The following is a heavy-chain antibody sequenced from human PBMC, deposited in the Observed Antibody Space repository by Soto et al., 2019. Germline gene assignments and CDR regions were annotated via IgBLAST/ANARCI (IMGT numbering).Heavy chain of an antibody. CDR3: AKGPSELFTILGVVTIASDPVV. J-gene: IGHJ6*02. Sequence: GKGLEWVSAISGSGGSTYYADSVKGRFTISRDNSKNTLYLQMNSLRAGDTAVYYCAKGPSELFTILGVVTIASDPVVSGQRTSVSV. D-gene: IGHD3-3*01. CDR2: ISGSGGST. V-gene: IGHV3-23*01.